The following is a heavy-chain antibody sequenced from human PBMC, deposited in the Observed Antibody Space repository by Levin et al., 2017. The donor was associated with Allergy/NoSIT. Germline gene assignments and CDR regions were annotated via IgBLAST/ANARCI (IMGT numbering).Heavy chain of an antibody. Sequence: SETLSLTCAVSGGSISSGGYSWSWIRQPPGKGLEWIGNIYLSGSTNDNPSLKSRVTMSVDRSKNQFSLKLSYVPAADTAVYYCARVAGYSYGYYFDYWGPGTLVTVSS. J-gene: IGHJ4*02. V-gene: IGHV4-30-2*01. CDR2: IYLSGST. CDR3: ARVAGYSYGYYFDY. CDR1: GGSISSGGYS. D-gene: IGHD5-18*01.